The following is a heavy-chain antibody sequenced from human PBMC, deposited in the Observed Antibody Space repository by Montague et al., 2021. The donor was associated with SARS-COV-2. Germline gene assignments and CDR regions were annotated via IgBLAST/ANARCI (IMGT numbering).Heavy chain of an antibody. CDR2: INGNGSFT. Sequence: SLRLSCSASGFTFSDYWMHWVRQAPGKGLMWLSDINGNGSFTRYADSVKGRFTISRDIPKNTLYLQMNSLTAEDTAVYYCARHQSVPGGFDYLGQGTLVTVSS. CDR3: ARHQSVPGGFDY. J-gene: IGHJ4*02. D-gene: IGHD2-2*01. CDR1: GFTFSDYW. V-gene: IGHV3-74*01.